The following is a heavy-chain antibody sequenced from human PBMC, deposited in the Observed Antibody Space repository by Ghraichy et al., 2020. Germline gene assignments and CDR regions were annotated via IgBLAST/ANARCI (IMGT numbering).Heavy chain of an antibody. CDR3: ARRVPYTEQWLVPYGPWDY. D-gene: IGHD6-19*01. CDR1: GGSISSSSYY. CDR2: IYYSGST. V-gene: IGHV4-39*01. Sequence: SETLSLTCTVSGGSISSSSYYWGWIRQPPGKGLEWIGSIYYSGSTYYNPSLKSRVTISVDTSKNQFSLKLSSVTAADTAVYYCARRVPYTEQWLVPYGPWDYWGQGTLVTVSS. J-gene: IGHJ4*02.